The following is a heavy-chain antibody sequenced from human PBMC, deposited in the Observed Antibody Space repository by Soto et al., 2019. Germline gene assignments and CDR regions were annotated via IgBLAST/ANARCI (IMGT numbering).Heavy chain of an antibody. Sequence: QVQLVESGGGVVQPGRSLRLSCAASGFTFSSYGMHWVRQAPGKGLEWVAVISYDGSNKYYADSVKGRFIISRDNSKNTLYLQMNSLRAEDTAVYYCAKNYDILTGYYSGYYYGMDVWGQGTTVTVSS. V-gene: IGHV3-30*18. CDR3: AKNYDILTGYYSGYYYGMDV. CDR2: ISYDGSNK. J-gene: IGHJ6*02. D-gene: IGHD3-9*01. CDR1: GFTFSSYG.